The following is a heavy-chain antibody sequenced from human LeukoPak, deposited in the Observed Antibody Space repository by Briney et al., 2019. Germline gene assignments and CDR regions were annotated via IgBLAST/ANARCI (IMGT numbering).Heavy chain of an antibody. CDR3: ARVTDYYDSSGPNY. D-gene: IGHD3-22*01. J-gene: IGHJ4*02. CDR1: GGSISSYY. Sequence: SETLSLTCTVSGGSISSYYWSWIRQPAGKGLEWIGRIYTSGSTNYNPSLKSRVTISVDTSKNQFSLKLSSVTAADTAVYYCARVTDYYDSSGPNYWGQGTLVTVSS. V-gene: IGHV4-4*07. CDR2: IYTSGST.